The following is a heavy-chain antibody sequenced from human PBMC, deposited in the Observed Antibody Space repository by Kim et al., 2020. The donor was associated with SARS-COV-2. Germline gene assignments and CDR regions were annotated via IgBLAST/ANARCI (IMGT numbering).Heavy chain of an antibody. CDR1: GFTFSSYG. Sequence: GGSLSLSCAASGFTFSSYGMHWVLQAPGKGLEWVAVISYDGSNKYYADSVKGRFTISRDNSKNTLYLQMNSLRAEDTAVYYCAKDGVGGNSDYYYYGMDV. J-gene: IGHJ6*01. V-gene: IGHV3-30*18. CDR3: AKDGVGGNSDYYYYGMDV. D-gene: IGHD2-21*02. CDR2: ISYDGSNK.